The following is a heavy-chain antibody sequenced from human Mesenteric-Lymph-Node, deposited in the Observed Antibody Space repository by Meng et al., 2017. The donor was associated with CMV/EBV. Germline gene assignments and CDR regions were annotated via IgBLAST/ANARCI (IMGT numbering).Heavy chain of an antibody. V-gene: IGHV1-69*04. CDR2: IIPILGIA. J-gene: IGHJ3*02. Sequence: SVKVSCKASGGTFSSYTISWVRQAPGQGLEWMGRIIPILGIANYAQKFQGRVTITADKSTSTAYMELSSLRSEDTAVYYCAREYQPPGGNDAFDIWGQGTMVTVSS. CDR1: GGTFSSYT. D-gene: IGHD2-2*01. CDR3: AREYQPPGGNDAFDI.